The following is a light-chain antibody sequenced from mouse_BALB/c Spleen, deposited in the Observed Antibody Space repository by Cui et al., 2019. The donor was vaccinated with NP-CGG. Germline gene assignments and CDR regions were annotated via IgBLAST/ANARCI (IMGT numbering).Light chain of an antibody. J-gene: IGLJ1*01. CDR3: ALWYSNHWV. V-gene: IGLV1*01. CDR1: TGAVTTSNY. Sequence: QAVVTQESVLTTPPGATVTLTRRSSTGAVTTSNYANWVQEKPDHVFTGLIGGTNNRAPGVPAKFSGYLIGDKAALTITGAQTEDEAIYFCALWYSNHWVFGGGTKLTVL. CDR2: GTN.